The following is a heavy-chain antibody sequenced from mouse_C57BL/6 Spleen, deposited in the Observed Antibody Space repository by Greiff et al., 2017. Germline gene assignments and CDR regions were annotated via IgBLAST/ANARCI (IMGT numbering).Heavy chain of an antibody. J-gene: IGHJ3*01. CDR3: ARNYYGSSVLAY. V-gene: IGHV1-82*01. Sequence: VQLQQSGPELVKPGASEKISCKASGYAFSSSWMNWVKQRPGKGLEWIGRIYPGDGDTNYNGKFKGKATLTADKSSSTAYMQLSSLTSEDSAVYFCARNYYGSSVLAYWGQGTLVTVSA. CDR1: GYAFSSSW. CDR2: IYPGDGDT. D-gene: IGHD1-1*01.